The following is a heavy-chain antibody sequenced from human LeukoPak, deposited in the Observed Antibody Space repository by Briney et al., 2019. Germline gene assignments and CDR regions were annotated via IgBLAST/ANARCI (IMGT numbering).Heavy chain of an antibody. J-gene: IGHJ4*02. V-gene: IGHV1-18*01. CDR1: GYTFTSYG. Sequence: VASVKVSCKASGYTFTSYGISWVRQAPGQGLEWMGWISAYNGNTNYAQKLQGRVTMTTDTSTSTAYMELRSLRSDDTAVYYCARVGSSSWSAQSDYWGQGTLATVSS. CDR2: ISAYNGNT. D-gene: IGHD6-13*01. CDR3: ARVGSSSWSAQSDY.